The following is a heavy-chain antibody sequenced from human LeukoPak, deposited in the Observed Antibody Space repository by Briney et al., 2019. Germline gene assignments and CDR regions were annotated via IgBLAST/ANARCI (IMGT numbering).Heavy chain of an antibody. J-gene: IGHJ4*02. CDR3: ARDFIGYCSSTSCSEFDY. CDR1: GGSFSGYY. V-gene: IGHV4-34*01. CDR2: INHSGST. D-gene: IGHD2-2*01. Sequence: SETLSLTCAVYGGSFSGYYWNWIRQPPGKGLEWIGEINHSGSTKYNPTLKSRVTISVDTSKNQFSLKLSSVTAADTAVYYCARDFIGYCSSTSCSEFDYWGQGTLVTVSS.